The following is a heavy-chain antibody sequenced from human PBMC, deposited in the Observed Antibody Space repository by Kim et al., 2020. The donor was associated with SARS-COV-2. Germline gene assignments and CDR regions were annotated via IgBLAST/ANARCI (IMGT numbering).Heavy chain of an antibody. Sequence: GGSLRLSCAASGFTFSTYGMHWVRQAPGKGLEWVALISYDGSNKDYADSVKGRFTISRDNSKNTLYLQMNSLGAEDTTVYYCARDLALGLQQSVFLGGMDVWGQGTTVTVSS. CDR3: ARDLALGLQQSVFLGGMDV. D-gene: IGHD3-3*01. CDR1: GFTFSTYG. V-gene: IGHV3-30*03. CDR2: ISYDGSNK. J-gene: IGHJ6*02.